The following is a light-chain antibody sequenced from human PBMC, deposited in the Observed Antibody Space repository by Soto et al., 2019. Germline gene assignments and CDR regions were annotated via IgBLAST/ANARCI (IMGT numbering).Light chain of an antibody. CDR1: QSVSSSY. CDR3: QQYGSPLT. V-gene: IGKV3-20*01. J-gene: IGKJ4*01. CDR2: GAS. Sequence: EIVLTQSPGTLSLSPGERATLSCRASQSVSSSYLAWYQQKPGQAPRLLIYGASSRATGIPDRFSGSESGTDFTLTISRLEPEDFAVYYCQQYGSPLTFGGGTKVEIK.